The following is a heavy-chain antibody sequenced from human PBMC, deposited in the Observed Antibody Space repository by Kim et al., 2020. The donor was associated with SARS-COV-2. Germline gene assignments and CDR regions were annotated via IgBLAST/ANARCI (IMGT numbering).Heavy chain of an antibody. D-gene: IGHD3-10*01. V-gene: IGHV4-34*01. CDR2: INHSGRT. CDR1: GGSFSGYY. Sequence: SETLSLTCAVYGGSFSGYYWSWIRQPPGKELEWIGEINHSGRTNYNPSLKSRVTISVDTSKNQFSLKLTSVTAADAALYFCARRLSNTSGWGSHYCDLWGQGILVTVSS. CDR3: ARRLSNTSGWGSHYCDL. J-gene: IGHJ1*01.